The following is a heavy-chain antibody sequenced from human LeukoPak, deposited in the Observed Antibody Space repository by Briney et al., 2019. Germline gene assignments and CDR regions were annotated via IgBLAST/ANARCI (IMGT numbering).Heavy chain of an antibody. CDR3: ARGASVVAGSDNAFDI. CDR2: ISSSSIYI. V-gene: IGHV3-21*01. CDR1: GFTFSNYA. Sequence: GGSLRLSCAASGFTFSNYAMNWVRQAPGKGLEWVSSISSSSIYIYYADSVKGRFTISRDNAKKSVHLQMNSLRAEDTAVYYCARGASVVAGSDNAFDIWGQGTMVTVSS. D-gene: IGHD6-19*01. J-gene: IGHJ3*02.